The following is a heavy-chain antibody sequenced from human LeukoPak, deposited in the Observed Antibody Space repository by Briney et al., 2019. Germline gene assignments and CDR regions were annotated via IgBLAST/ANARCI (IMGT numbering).Heavy chain of an antibody. CDR3: AKDNFDSSGTKYDAFDT. CDR2: ISGSRGST. J-gene: IGHJ3*02. V-gene: IGHV3-23*01. D-gene: IGHD3-22*01. Sequence: GGSLRLSCAASGFTFSSYAMSWVRQAPGKGLEWVSAISGSRGSTYYADSVKGRFTISRDISKNTLYLQMNSLRAEDTAVYYCAKDNFDSSGTKYDAFDTWGQGTMVTVSS. CDR1: GFTFSSYA.